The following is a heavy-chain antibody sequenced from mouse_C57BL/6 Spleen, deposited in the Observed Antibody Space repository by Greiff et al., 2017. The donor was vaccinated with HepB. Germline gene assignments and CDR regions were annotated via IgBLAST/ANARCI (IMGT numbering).Heavy chain of an antibody. CDR3: TGSDYYGSSWFAY. D-gene: IGHD1-1*01. CDR2: IRLKSDNYAT. CDR1: GFTFSNYW. J-gene: IGHJ3*01. Sequence: DVHLVESGGGLVQPGGSMKLSCVASGFTFSNYWMNWVRQSPEKGLEWVAQIRLKSDNYATHYAESVKGRFTISRDDSKSSVYLQMNNLRAEETGIYYCTGSDYYGSSWFAYWGQGTLVTVSA. V-gene: IGHV6-3*01.